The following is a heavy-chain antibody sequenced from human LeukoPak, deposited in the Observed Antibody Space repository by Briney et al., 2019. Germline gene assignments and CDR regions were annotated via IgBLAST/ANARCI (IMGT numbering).Heavy chain of an antibody. Sequence: GASVKVSCKASGYTFSNYGISWVRLAPGLGLEWMGWTSYNGNTNYAQKFQDRVTMTTDTSTTTAYMELRGLESDDTAVYYCARHSGSGWQALGYWGQGTLVTVSS. V-gene: IGHV1-18*04. CDR2: TSYNGNT. CDR3: ARHSGSGWQALGY. D-gene: IGHD6-19*01. CDR1: GYTFSNYG. J-gene: IGHJ4*02.